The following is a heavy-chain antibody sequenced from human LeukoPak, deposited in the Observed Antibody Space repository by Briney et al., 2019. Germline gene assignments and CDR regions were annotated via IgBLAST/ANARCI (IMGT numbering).Heavy chain of an antibody. CDR3: ARDMPIVCGGDCYSDY. V-gene: IGHV3-11*01. J-gene: IGHJ4*02. CDR1: GFTFSDYY. CDR2: ISSSGSTI. Sequence: PGGSLRLSCAASGFTFSDYYMGWIRQAPGKGLEWVSYISSSGSTIYYADSVKGRFTISRDNAKNSLYLQMNSLRAEDTAVYYCARDMPIVCGGDCYSDYWGQGTLVTVSS. D-gene: IGHD2-21*02.